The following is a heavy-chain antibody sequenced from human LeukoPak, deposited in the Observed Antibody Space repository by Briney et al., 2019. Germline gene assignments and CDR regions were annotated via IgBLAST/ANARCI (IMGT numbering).Heavy chain of an antibody. D-gene: IGHD2/OR15-2a*01. CDR2: IYNSGST. Sequence: SETLSLTCTVSGGSITSYFWTWIRQPPGKGLEWIGYIYNSGSTNYNPSLMGRVTISADTSKNQYSQSLDSVTAADTAVYYYEQKAPFSPGFSQQWGQGTLVTVS. CDR1: GGSITSYF. V-gene: IGHV4-59*01. J-gene: IGHJ1*01. CDR3: EQKAPFSPGFSQQ.